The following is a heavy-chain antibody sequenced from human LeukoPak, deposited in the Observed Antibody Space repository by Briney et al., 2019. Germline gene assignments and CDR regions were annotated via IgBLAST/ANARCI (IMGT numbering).Heavy chain of an antibody. CDR3: ARVTYYGSGIPFDS. J-gene: IGHJ4*02. CDR2: TYYRSKWYN. CDR1: GDSFSSNSAA. Sequence: SQTLSLTCAISGDSFSSNSAAWNWIRQSPARGREWLGRTYYRSKWYNEYAVAVKSRITLNPDTSKNQVSLQLNSVTPEDTAVYYCARVTYYGSGIPFDSWGQGTLVTASS. V-gene: IGHV6-1*01. D-gene: IGHD3-10*01.